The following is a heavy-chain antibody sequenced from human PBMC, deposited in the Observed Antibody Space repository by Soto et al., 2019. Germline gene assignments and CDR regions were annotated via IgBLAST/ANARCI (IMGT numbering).Heavy chain of an antibody. V-gene: IGHV1-69*02. CDR2: INPILGIS. J-gene: IGHJ3*02. CDR1: GGTFSSYT. Sequence: APVKVSCKASGGTFSSYTISWVRQAPGQGLEWMGRINPILGISNYAQKFQGRGTITPDKSTRTAYMELSSLRSVETAVYYCAGVYNTPHDAFDIWGQGTMVTVSS. D-gene: IGHD1-1*01. CDR3: AGVYNTPHDAFDI.